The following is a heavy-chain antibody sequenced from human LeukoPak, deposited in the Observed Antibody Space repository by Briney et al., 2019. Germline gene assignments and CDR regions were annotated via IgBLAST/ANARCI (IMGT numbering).Heavy chain of an antibody. D-gene: IGHD6-13*01. J-gene: IGHJ4*02. CDR3: ARAGVAAAGYDY. CDR1: GGTFSSYT. V-gene: IGHV1-69*02. CDR2: IIPILGIA. Sequence: SVKVSCKASGGTFSSYTISWVRQAPGQGLEWMGRIIPILGIANYAQKFQGRVTSTADKSTSTAYMELSSLRSEDTAVYYCARAGVAAAGYDYWGQGTLVTVSS.